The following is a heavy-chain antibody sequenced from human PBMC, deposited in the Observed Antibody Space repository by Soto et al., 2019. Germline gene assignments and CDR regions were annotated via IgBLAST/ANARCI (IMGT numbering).Heavy chain of an antibody. V-gene: IGHV4-30-4*01. J-gene: IGHJ6*02. CDR3: ARDLWVEPELYYYGMDV. CDR1: GDSISSADYY. D-gene: IGHD1-1*01. CDR2: IFYSGTT. Sequence: SETLSLTCTVSGDSISSADYYWSWIRQTPGKGLEWIGHIFYSGTTYYNPSLKSRLTISVDTSKNHFSLRLTSVTAADAAVYYCARDLWVEPELYYYGMDVWGQGTTVTVSS.